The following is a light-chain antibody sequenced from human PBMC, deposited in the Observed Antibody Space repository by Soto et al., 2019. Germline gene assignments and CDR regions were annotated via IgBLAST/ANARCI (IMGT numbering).Light chain of an antibody. CDR2: ETS. J-gene: IGKJ1*01. CDR1: QGVNRW. V-gene: IGKV1-5*03. Sequence: DIQIDQSPSTPSASLGDIVTIHWRASQGVNRWLAWYQQKPGKAPKLLIYETSSLESGVPSRFGGSGSGTAFTLTISSLQPDDFAIYYCQKYNSYSWKFGQGTKVDIK. CDR3: QKYNSYSWK.